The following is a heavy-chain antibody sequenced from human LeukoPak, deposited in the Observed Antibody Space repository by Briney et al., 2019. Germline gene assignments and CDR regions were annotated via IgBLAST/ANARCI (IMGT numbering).Heavy chain of an antibody. CDR3: ARFWYYYYYMDV. D-gene: IGHD3-3*01. CDR2: IYYSGST. V-gene: IGHV4-59*08. Sequence: NPWETLSLTCTVSGGSISSYYWSWIRQPPGKGLEWIGYIYYSGSTNYNPSLKSRVTISVDTSKNQFSLKLSSVTAADTAVYYCARFWYYYYYMDVWGKGTTVTVSS. CDR1: GGSISSYY. J-gene: IGHJ6*03.